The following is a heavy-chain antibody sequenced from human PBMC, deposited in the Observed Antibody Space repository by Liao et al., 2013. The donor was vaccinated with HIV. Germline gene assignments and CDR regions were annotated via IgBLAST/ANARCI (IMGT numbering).Heavy chain of an antibody. Sequence: QALLQESGPGLMKPSQTLSLTCTVSGGSVSSGSFFWSWIRQPAGKNLEWIGRVYATGTTNYNPSLKRRVTISVDTSKNQFSLKLSSVTAADTAVYYCARASDYDSSGPDYWGQGTLVTVSS. CDR1: GGSVSSGSFF. CDR3: ARASDYDSSGPDY. D-gene: IGHD3-22*01. V-gene: IGHV4-61*02. CDR2: VYATGTT. J-gene: IGHJ4*02.